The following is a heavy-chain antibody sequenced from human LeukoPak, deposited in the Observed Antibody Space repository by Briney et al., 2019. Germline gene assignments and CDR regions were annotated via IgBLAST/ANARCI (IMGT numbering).Heavy chain of an antibody. Sequence: SVKVSCKASGGTFSSYAISWVRQAPGQGLEWMGGIIPIFGTANYAQKFQGRVTITTDESTSTAYMELSSLRSEDTAVYYCARDGGAARAGNWFDPRGQGTLVTVSS. J-gene: IGHJ5*02. CDR2: IIPIFGTA. CDR3: ARDGGAARAGNWFDP. CDR1: GGTFSSYA. D-gene: IGHD6-6*01. V-gene: IGHV1-69*05.